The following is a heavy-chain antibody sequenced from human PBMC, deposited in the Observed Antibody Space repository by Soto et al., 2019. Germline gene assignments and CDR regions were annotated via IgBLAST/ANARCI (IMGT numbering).Heavy chain of an antibody. CDR3: ARDRGSVVGQFFDY. J-gene: IGHJ4*02. V-gene: IGHV3-11*01. Sequence: QVQLVESGGGLVKPGGSLRLPCAASGFTFSAYYMSWIRQAPGKGLEWISYISSSGDTGNYADSVKGRFTVSRDNAKNSLYLQMNSLRGEDTAVYYCARDRGSVVGQFFDYWGQGTLVTVSS. CDR2: ISSSGDTG. CDR1: GFTFSAYY. D-gene: IGHD6-19*01.